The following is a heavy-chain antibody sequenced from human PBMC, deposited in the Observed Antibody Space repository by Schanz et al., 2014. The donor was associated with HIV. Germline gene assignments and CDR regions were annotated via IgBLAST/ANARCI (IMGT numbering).Heavy chain of an antibody. V-gene: IGHV3-23*01. CDR2: ISGSGGST. Sequence: EVQLLESGGGLVQPGGSLRLSCAASGFTFSTYAMNWVRQAPGKGLEWVSGISGSGGSTYYADSVKGRFTISRDNSKNTLYMQMNTLRAEDTAVYYCAREDGWFGDIYYFGLDVWGRGTTVTVSS. CDR3: AREDGWFGDIYYFGLDV. J-gene: IGHJ6*02. D-gene: IGHD3-10*01. CDR1: GFTFSTYA.